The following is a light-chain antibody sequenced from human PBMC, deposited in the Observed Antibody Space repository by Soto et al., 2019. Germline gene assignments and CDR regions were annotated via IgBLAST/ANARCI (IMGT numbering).Light chain of an antibody. V-gene: IGKV1-5*03. CDR1: QSIRSW. CDR2: QAS. CDR3: QQYNAYST. Sequence: DIPMTQSPSTLSASVGDRVTITCRASQSIRSWLAWYQQKPGKAPKLLIYQASTLRSGVPSRFSGSGSGTEFTLTISSLQPDDFATYYCQQYNAYSTFGQGTKLEIK. J-gene: IGKJ2*01.